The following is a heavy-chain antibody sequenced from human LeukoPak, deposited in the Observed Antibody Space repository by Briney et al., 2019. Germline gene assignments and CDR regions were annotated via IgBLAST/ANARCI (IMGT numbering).Heavy chain of an antibody. CDR3: ARTIRSIVATSNFDY. D-gene: IGHD5-12*01. V-gene: IGHV3-21*01. CDR2: ISSSSSYI. Sequence: GGSLRLSCAASGFTFSSYSMNWVRQAPGKGLEWVSSISSSSSYIYYADSEKGRFTISRDNAKNSLYLQMNSLRAEDTAVYYCARTIRSIVATSNFDYWGQGTLVTVSS. CDR1: GFTFSSYS. J-gene: IGHJ4*02.